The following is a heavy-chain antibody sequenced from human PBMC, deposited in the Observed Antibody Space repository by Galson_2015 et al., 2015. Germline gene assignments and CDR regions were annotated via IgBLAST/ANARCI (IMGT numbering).Heavy chain of an antibody. CDR1: GFTVSSNY. V-gene: IGHV3-53*01. CDR2: IYSGGST. J-gene: IGHJ3*02. Sequence: SLRLSCAASGFTVSSNYMSWVRQAPGKGLEWVSVIYSGGSTYYADSVKGRFTISRDNSKNTLYLQMNSLRAEDTAVYYCARVSILHDALDIWGQGTMVTVSS. CDR3: ARVSILHDALDI.